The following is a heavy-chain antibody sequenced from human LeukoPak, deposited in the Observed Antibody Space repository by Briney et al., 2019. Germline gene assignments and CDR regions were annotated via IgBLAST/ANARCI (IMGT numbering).Heavy chain of an antibody. CDR2: IKQVGSEK. D-gene: IGHD3-10*01. CDR1: GFTFSSYW. CDR3: ARDFLSMVPYYFDY. V-gene: IGHV3-7*01. Sequence: GGSLRLSCAASGFTFSSYWMSWVRQAPGKGLEWVANIKQVGSEKYYVDSVKGRFTISRDNAKNSLYLQMNSLRAEDTAVYYCARDFLSMVPYYFDYWGQGTLVTVSS. J-gene: IGHJ4*02.